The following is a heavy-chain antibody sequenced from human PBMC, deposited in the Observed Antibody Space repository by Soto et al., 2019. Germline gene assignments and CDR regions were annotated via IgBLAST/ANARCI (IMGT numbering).Heavy chain of an antibody. Sequence: PGGSLRLSCAASGFTFSTYAMSWVRQAPGKGLEWVSGISGSGGSTYYADSVKGRFTISRDNSKNTLFLQMNSLRAEDTAVYYCAKYSSGFRFYLDYCGQGTLVTVSS. V-gene: IGHV3-23*01. D-gene: IGHD6-19*01. CDR3: AKYSSGFRFYLDY. CDR1: GFTFSTYA. CDR2: ISGSGGST. J-gene: IGHJ4*02.